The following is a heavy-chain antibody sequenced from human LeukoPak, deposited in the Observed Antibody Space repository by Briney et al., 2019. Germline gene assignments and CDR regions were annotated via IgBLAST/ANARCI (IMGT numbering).Heavy chain of an antibody. CDR1: GGSISSGSYY. J-gene: IGHJ5*02. D-gene: IGHD3-22*01. CDR2: IYTSGST. Sequence: SETLSLTCTVSGGSISSGSYYWSWIRQPAGKGLEWIGRIYTSGSTNYNPSLKSRVTISVDTSKNQFSLKLSSVTAADTAVYYCAREYYDSSGYYSSWFDPWDQGTLVTVSS. CDR3: AREYYDSSGYYSSWFDP. V-gene: IGHV4-61*02.